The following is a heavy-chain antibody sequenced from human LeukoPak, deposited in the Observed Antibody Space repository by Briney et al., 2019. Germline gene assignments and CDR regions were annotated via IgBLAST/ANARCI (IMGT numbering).Heavy chain of an antibody. Sequence: GGSLRLSCAASGFTFSSYGMHWVRQAPAKGLEGVAFIRYDGSNKYYADSVRGRFTISRDNSKNTLYLQMNSLRAEDTAVYYCAKDSPVEWLFDYWGQGTLVTVSS. V-gene: IGHV3-30*02. J-gene: IGHJ4*02. CDR2: IRYDGSNK. CDR1: GFTFSSYG. D-gene: IGHD3-3*01. CDR3: AKDSPVEWLFDY.